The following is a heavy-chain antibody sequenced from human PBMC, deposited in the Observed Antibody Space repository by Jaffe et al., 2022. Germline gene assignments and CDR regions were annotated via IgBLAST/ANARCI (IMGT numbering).Heavy chain of an antibody. CDR1: GFTFSSYE. J-gene: IGHJ2*01. Sequence: EVQLVESGGGLVQPGGSLRLSCAASGFTFSSYEMNWVRQAPGKGLEWVSYISSSGSTIYYADSVKGRFTISRDNAKNSLYLQMNSLRAEDTAVYYCASTDVPVAGTLDWYFDLWGRGTLVTVSS. D-gene: IGHD6-19*01. V-gene: IGHV3-48*03. CDR3: ASTDVPVAGTLDWYFDL. CDR2: ISSSGSTI.